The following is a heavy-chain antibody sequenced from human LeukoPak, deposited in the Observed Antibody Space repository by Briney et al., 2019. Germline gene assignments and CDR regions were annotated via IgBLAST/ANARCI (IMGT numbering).Heavy chain of an antibody. CDR1: GGSISSGGYY. D-gene: IGHD3-10*01. J-gene: IGHJ4*02. CDR2: IYYSGST. Sequence: SETLSLTCTVSGGSISSGGYYWSWIRQHPGKGLEWIGYIYYSGSTYYNPSLKSRVTISVDTSKNQFSLKLSSVTAADTAVYYCASFFGNYYGSGSYYNGIFDYWGQGTLVTVSS. V-gene: IGHV4-31*03. CDR3: ASFFGNYYGSGSYYNGIFDY.